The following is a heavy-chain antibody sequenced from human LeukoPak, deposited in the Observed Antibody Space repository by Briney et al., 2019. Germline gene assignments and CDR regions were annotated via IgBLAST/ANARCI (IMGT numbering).Heavy chain of an antibody. CDR2: IFSGGST. CDR1: GFTVSSNY. D-gene: IGHD6-6*01. CDR3: ARGIAARPTHYYYYYYMDV. Sequence: GGSLRLSCAASGFTVSSNYMSWVRQAPGKGLEWVSVIFSGGSTYYADSVKGRFTISRDNSKNTLYLQLNSLRAEDTAVYYCARGIAARPTHYYYYYYMDVWGKGTTVTVSS. J-gene: IGHJ6*03. V-gene: IGHV3-53*01.